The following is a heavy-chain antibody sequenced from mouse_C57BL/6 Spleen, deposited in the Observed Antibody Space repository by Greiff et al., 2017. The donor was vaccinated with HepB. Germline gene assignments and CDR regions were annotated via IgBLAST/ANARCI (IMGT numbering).Heavy chain of an antibody. CDR2: IDPNSGGT. Sequence: VQLQQPGAELVKPGASVKLSCKASGYTFTSYWMHWVKQRPGRGLEWIGRIDPNSGGTKYNEKFKSKATLTVDKPSSTAYMQLSSLTSEDSAVYYCARRVRTTVVATYFDYWGQGTTLTVSS. J-gene: IGHJ2*01. CDR1: GYTFTSYW. D-gene: IGHD1-1*01. CDR3: ARRVRTTVVATYFDY. V-gene: IGHV1-72*01.